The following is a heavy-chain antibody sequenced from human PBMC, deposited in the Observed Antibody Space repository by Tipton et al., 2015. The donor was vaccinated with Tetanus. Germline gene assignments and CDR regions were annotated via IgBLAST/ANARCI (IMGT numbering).Heavy chain of an antibody. CDR1: DESISSSSYY. D-gene: IGHD7-27*01. J-gene: IGHJ4*02. CDR2: ISNSGTS. CDR3: ASRDREQGKFGY. V-gene: IGHV4-39*01. Sequence: TLSLTCTVSDESISSSSYYWGWIRHHPGRGLEWIASISNSGTSYNNPSFRSRVTISVDTSKNQFSLKLNSVTAADTAVYYCASRDREQGKFGYWGQGTLVTVSS.